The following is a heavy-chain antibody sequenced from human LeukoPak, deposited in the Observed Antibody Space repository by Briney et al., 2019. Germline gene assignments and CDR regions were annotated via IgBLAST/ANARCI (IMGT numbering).Heavy chain of an antibody. J-gene: IGHJ6*03. CDR3: ATDHICMMPLCMDV. Sequence: ASVKVSCKASGYTFTSYGISWVRQAPGQGLEWMGWISAYNGNTNYAQKLQGRVTMTTDTSTSTAYMELRSLRSDDTAVYYCATDHICMMPLCMDVWGKGTTVTVSS. V-gene: IGHV1-18*01. CDR1: GYTFTSYG. D-gene: IGHD1-14*01. CDR2: ISAYNGNT.